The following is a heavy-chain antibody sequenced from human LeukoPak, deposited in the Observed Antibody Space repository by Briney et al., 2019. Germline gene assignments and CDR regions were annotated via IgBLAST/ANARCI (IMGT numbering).Heavy chain of an antibody. D-gene: IGHD1-20*01. V-gene: IGHV3-30-3*01. J-gene: IGHJ3*02. CDR3: ARESRGITGTDGWIAFDI. Sequence: GGSLRLSCAASGFTFSSYAMHWVRQAPGKGLEWVAVISYDGSNKYYADSVKGRFTISRDNSKNTLYLQMNSLRAEDTAVYYCARESRGITGTDGWIAFDIWGQGTMVTVSS. CDR2: ISYDGSNK. CDR1: GFTFSSYA.